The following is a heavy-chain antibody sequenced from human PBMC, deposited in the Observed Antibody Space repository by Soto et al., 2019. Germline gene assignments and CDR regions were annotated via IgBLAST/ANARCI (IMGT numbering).Heavy chain of an antibody. J-gene: IGHJ4*02. CDR3: ARHKGDRGGPYDF. V-gene: IGHV4-59*13. CDR1: GGSISGYY. D-gene: IGHD2-21*01. Sequence: QVQLQESGPGLVKPSETLSLTCTVSGGSISGYYWSWIRQPPGKGLEWIGYNHYSGSTSYNPSLKGRSTISGDTSKNQVSPKLRVVAGADTAVYYCARHKGDRGGPYDFWGPGTLVTGSS. CDR2: NHYSGST.